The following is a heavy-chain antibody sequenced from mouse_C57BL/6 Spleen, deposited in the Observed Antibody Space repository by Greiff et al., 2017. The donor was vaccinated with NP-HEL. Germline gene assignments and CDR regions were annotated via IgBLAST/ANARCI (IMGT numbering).Heavy chain of an antibody. Sequence: VQLQQSGAELVRPGASVTLSCKASGYTFTDYEMHWVKQTPVHGLEWIGAIDPETGGTAYNQKFKGKAILTADKSSSTAYMELRSLTSEDSAVYYCTRMDSNLAWFAYWGQGTLVTVSA. CDR2: IDPETGGT. CDR3: TRMDSNLAWFAY. D-gene: IGHD2-5*01. V-gene: IGHV1-15*01. CDR1: GYTFTDYE. J-gene: IGHJ3*01.